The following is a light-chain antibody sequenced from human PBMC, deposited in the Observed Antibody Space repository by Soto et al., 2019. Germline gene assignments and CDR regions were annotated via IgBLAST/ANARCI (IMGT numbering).Light chain of an antibody. Sequence: QSVLTQPPSVSGAPGQRVTISCTGSSSNIRADYDVHWYQQLPGTAPKLLIYGSTNRPSGVPDRFSGSKSGTSASLAITGLQAEDEADYYCQSYDRTLSGWVFGGGTQLTVL. CDR3: QSYDRTLSGWV. V-gene: IGLV1-40*01. CDR2: GST. CDR1: SSNIRADYD. J-gene: IGLJ2*01.